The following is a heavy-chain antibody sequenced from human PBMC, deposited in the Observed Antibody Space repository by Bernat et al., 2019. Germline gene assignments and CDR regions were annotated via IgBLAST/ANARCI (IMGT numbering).Heavy chain of an antibody. CDR1: GGSITSISYY. CDR2: IYYSGIT. CDR3: ARDYPGDGYNLNGFDP. Sequence: QLQLQESGPGLVKASETLSLSCTVSGGSITSISYYWAWFRQPPGKELEWIGSIYYSGITYYNPSLESRIAISVDTAKNQFFLKLSSVTAADTSVYYCARDYPGDGYNLNGFDPGGQGALVTVSS. V-gene: IGHV4-39*02. D-gene: IGHD5-24*01. J-gene: IGHJ5*02.